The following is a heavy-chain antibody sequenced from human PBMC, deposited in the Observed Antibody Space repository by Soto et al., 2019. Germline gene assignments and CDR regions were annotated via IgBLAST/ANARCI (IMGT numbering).Heavy chain of an antibody. CDR2: ISAYNGKT. J-gene: IGHJ5*02. Sequence: QVQLVQSGAEVKKPGASVKVSCKASGYTFTSYGISWVRQAPGQGREWMGWISAYNGKTNNEQKLQGRVTMTTDTYTRTSYMELRILGSDDTAVYYCARDDGFGELFDLWGQGTLVTVSS. CDR3: ARDDGFGELFDL. V-gene: IGHV1-18*01. D-gene: IGHD3-10*01. CDR1: GYTFTSYG.